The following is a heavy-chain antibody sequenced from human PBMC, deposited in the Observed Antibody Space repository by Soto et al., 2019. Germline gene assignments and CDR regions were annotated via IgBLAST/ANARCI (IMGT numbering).Heavy chain of an antibody. CDR3: ARASDWFDP. J-gene: IGHJ5*02. CDR1: GYTFSNYA. V-gene: IGHV1-3*01. Sequence: ASVKVSCKASGYTFSNYAMHWVRQAPGQRLEWMGWINAGNGNTKYSQKFQGRVTFTRDTSASTAYMELNSLRSEDTAVYYCARASDWFDPWGQGTLVTVSS. CDR2: INAGNGNT.